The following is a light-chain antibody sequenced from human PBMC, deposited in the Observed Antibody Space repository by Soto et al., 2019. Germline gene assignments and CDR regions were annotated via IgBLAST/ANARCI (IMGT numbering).Light chain of an antibody. J-gene: IGKJ5*01. CDR2: AAS. CDR3: QQSYSTPIT. V-gene: IGKV1-39*01. CDR1: QSISSW. Sequence: DIQMTQSPSTLSASVGDRVTITCRASQSISSWLAWYQQKPGKVPKLLIYAASTLQSGVPSRFSGSGSGTDFTLTISSLQPEDFATYYCQQSYSTPITFGQGTRLEIK.